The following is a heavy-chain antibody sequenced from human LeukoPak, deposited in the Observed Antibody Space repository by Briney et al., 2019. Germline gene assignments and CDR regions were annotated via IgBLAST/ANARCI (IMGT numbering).Heavy chain of an antibody. V-gene: IGHV4-39*07. CDR1: GGSISSSSYY. CDR3: VRGRDHPDI. J-gene: IGHJ3*02. CDR2: IYYSGST. Sequence: SETLSLTCTVSGGSISSSSYYWGWIRQPPGKGLEWIGSIYYSGSTYYNPSLKSRVTISVDTSKNQFSLKLSSVTAADTAVYYCVRGRDHPDIWGQGTMVTVSS.